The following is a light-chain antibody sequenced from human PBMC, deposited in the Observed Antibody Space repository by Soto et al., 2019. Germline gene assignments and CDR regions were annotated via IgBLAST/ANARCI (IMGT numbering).Light chain of an antibody. CDR3: AAWDDSLNGYV. CDR1: SSNIGSST. V-gene: IGLV1-44*01. Sequence: QSVLTQPPSASRTPGQRVTISCSGSSSNIGSSTVNWYQHLPGTAPKLLIYSNNQRPSGVPDRFSGSKSGTSASLAISGLQSEDEADYYCAAWDDSLNGYVFGTGTKLTVL. CDR2: SNN. J-gene: IGLJ1*01.